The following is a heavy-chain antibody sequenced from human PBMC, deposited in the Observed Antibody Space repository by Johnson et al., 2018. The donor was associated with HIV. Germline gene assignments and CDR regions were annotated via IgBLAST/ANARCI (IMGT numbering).Heavy chain of an antibody. J-gene: IGHJ3*02. CDR3: TTEGDAFDI. Sequence: VQLVESGGGLVKPGGSLRLSCAASGFTFSNAWMSWVRQAPGKGLEWVGRIKSKSDGETTDYDAPVRGRFTVSRDDSKNKVYLQMNSLKIEDTAVYFCTTEGDAFDIWGQGTMVTVSS. CDR2: IKSKSDGETT. V-gene: IGHV3-15*01. CDR1: GFTFSNAW.